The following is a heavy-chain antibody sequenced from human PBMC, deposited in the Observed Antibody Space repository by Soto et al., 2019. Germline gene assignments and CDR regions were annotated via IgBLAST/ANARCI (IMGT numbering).Heavy chain of an antibody. J-gene: IGHJ6*02. CDR1: GFTFSSYA. D-gene: IGHD3-10*01. CDR3: AKSPLVRGGTGKHLYGMDV. CDR2: ISGSGGST. Sequence: GGSLRLSCAASGFTFSSYAMSWVRQAPGKGLEWVSAISGSGGSTYYADSVKGRFTISRDNSKNTLYLQMNSLRAEDTAVYYWAKSPLVRGGTGKHLYGMDVWGQGTLVTVSS. V-gene: IGHV3-23*01.